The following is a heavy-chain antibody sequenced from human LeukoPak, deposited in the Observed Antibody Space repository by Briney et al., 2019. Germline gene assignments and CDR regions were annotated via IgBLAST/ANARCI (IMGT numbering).Heavy chain of an antibody. CDR3: ARGNLMTTSVRFQH. Sequence: SAKVSCMASRGTFSRYAISWVRPTPGQGLEWMGGIITIFGTANYAQKFQGRVTITTDESTSTAYIELSSLRSEGTAVYYCARGNLMTTSVRFQHWGQGTLVTVSS. V-gene: IGHV1-69*05. J-gene: IGHJ1*01. D-gene: IGHD4-17*01. CDR2: IITIFGTA. CDR1: RGTFSRYA.